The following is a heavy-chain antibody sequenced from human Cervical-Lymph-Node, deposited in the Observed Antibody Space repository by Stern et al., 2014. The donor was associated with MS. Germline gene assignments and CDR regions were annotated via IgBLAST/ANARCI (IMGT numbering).Heavy chain of an antibody. J-gene: IGHJ4*02. D-gene: IGHD6-19*01. CDR2: RWFGGSNK. CDR3: ARVPSGWQTGFDY. V-gene: IGHV3-33*01. Sequence: VQLVESGGGVVQPERSLRLSCAASGFDFRIYGMQWVRQTPGKGLEWGAVRWFGGSNKNYADSVNGLFSISRDNSKNTLYLQMNSLRAADTAVYYCARVPSGWQTGFDYWGQGTLVTVSS. CDR1: GFDFRIYG.